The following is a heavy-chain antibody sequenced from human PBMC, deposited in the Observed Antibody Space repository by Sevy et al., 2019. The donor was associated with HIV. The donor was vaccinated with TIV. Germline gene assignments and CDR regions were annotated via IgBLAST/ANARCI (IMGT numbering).Heavy chain of an antibody. CDR1: GFTFSSYA. D-gene: IGHD3-22*01. Sequence: GGSLRLSCAASGFTFSSYAMSWVRQAPGKGLEWVSAISGSGGITYYADSVKGRFTISRDNSKNTLYLQMNSLRAEDTAVHYCAKVLYDSSGYYYHDAFDIWGQGTMVTVSS. V-gene: IGHV3-23*01. CDR3: AKVLYDSSGYYYHDAFDI. J-gene: IGHJ3*02. CDR2: ISGSGGIT.